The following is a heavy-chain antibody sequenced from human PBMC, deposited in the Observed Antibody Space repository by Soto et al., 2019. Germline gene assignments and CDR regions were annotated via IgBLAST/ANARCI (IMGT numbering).Heavy chain of an antibody. CDR1: GYTFTSYG. CDR2: ISAYNGNT. J-gene: IGHJ6*02. V-gene: IGHV1-18*04. Sequence: ASVKVSCKASGYTFTSYGISWVRQAPGQGLEWMGWISAYNGNTNYAQKLQGRVIMTTDTSTSTAYMELRSLRSDDTAVYYCARGGYCSSTSCFVYYYYGMDVWGQGTTVTVSS. CDR3: ARGGYCSSTSCFVYYYYGMDV. D-gene: IGHD2-2*01.